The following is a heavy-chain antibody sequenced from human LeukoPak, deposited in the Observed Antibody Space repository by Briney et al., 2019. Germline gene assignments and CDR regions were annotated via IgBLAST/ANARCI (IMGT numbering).Heavy chain of an antibody. CDR2: ISYHGRDK. J-gene: IGHJ5*02. Sequence: GGSLRLSCAGSGFTFSGFAMQWVRQAPGKGLEWVAAISYHGRDKYYADAVSGRFTISRDNSDNTLYLQMNSLRVEDTAVYYCARDWGSSGWYNWFDPWGQGILVTVSS. CDR1: GFTFSGFA. CDR3: ARDWGSSGWYNWFDP. V-gene: IGHV3-30*04. D-gene: IGHD3-16*01.